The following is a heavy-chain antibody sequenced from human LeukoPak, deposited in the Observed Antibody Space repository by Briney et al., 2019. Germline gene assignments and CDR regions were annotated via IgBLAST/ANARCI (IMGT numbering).Heavy chain of an antibody. CDR3: ARGYDRSDPDIDY. J-gene: IGHJ4*02. V-gene: IGHV3-33*01. D-gene: IGHD3-22*01. Sequence: GGSLRLSCAASGFTFSSYGMHWVRQAPGKGLEWVAVIWYDGSNKYYADSVKGRFTISRDNSKNTLYLQMNSLRAEDTAVYYCARGYDRSDPDIDYWGQGTLVTVSS. CDR1: GFTFSSYG. CDR2: IWYDGSNK.